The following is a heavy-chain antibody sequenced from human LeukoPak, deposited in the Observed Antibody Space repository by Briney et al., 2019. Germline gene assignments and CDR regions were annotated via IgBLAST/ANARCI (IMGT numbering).Heavy chain of an antibody. J-gene: IGHJ4*02. CDR2: INSNGSST. CDR1: GFTFSSYW. Sequence: GGSLRLSCAASGFTFSSYWMHWVRQAPGKGLVWVSRINSNGSSTSYADSVKGRFTISRDNAKNTLYLQMNSQRAEDTAVYYCARDGYYGGNSNHVYWGQGTLVTVSS. V-gene: IGHV3-74*01. D-gene: IGHD4-23*01. CDR3: ARDGYYGGNSNHVY.